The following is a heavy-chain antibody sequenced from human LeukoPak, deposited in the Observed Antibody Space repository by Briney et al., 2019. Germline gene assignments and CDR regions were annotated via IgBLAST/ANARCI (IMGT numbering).Heavy chain of an antibody. D-gene: IGHD3-3*01. Sequence: GASVKVSCKASGYTFTSYYMHWVRQAPGQGLEWMGLINPSGGSTSYAQKFQGRVTMTRDTSTSTVYMELSSLRSEDTAVYYCARALEWLLWSMDVWGQGTTVTVSS. V-gene: IGHV1-46*01. CDR1: GYTFTSYY. J-gene: IGHJ6*02. CDR3: ARALEWLLWSMDV. CDR2: INPSGGST.